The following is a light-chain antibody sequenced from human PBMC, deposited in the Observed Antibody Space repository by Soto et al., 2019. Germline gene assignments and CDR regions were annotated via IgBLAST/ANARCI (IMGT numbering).Light chain of an antibody. CDR1: QTISRY. Sequence: DIQMTQSPSSLSASVGDRVTITCRASQTISRYLNWYQQKPGKAPKLLIYAASSLQSGVSPRFSGSGSGTDFSLTVSSVQPEDFATYYCQQRYSTPWTFGQGTNMDIK. CDR3: QQRYSTPWT. CDR2: AAS. V-gene: IGKV1-39*01. J-gene: IGKJ1*01.